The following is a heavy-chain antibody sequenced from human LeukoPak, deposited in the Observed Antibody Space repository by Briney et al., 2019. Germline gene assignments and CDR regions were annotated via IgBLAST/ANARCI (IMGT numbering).Heavy chain of an antibody. CDR2: ISSSGSAI. D-gene: IGHD4/OR15-4a*01. J-gene: IGHJ4*02. CDR1: GFTFSSYA. Sequence: GGSLRLSCAASGFTFSSYAKSWVRQAPGKGLEWVSFISSSGSAIHYADSVRGRFTISRDNAKNSLYLQMSRLRVEDTAVYYCARDGYGALRFDCWGQGTLVTVSS. CDR3: ARDGYGALRFDC. V-gene: IGHV3-48*04.